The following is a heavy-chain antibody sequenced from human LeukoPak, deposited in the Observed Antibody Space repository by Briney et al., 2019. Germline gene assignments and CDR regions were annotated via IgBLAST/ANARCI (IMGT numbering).Heavy chain of an antibody. CDR2: ISKSGGNT. CDR1: GFTFSDYY. D-gene: IGHD1-26*01. Sequence: GGSLRLSCAASGFTFSDYYMSWIRQAPGKWLEWVSYISKSGGNTNYADSVKGRFTISRDNAKNSLYLQMNSLRAEDTAVYYCARVRQIGSPLDDWGQGTLVTVSS. CDR3: ARVRQIGSPLDD. V-gene: IGHV3-11*05. J-gene: IGHJ4*02.